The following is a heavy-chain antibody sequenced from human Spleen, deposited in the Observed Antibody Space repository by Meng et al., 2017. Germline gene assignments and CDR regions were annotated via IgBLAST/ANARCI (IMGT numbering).Heavy chain of an antibody. J-gene: IGHJ4*02. V-gene: IGHV4-4*02. CDR2: IYHSGRT. Sequence: QVQLQESGPGLVKPSGTLSLTCDVSGGSIRNDQWWSWVRQLPGKGLEWIGEIYHSGRTNYNPSVKSRVIRSVDKSQNQFSLKLTSVTAADTAVYYCTTLYADSISWGQGTLVTVSS. CDR1: GGSIRNDQW. CDR3: TTLYADSIS. D-gene: IGHD4-17*01.